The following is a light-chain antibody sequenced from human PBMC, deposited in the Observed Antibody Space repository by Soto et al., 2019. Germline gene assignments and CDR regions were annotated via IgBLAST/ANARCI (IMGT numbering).Light chain of an antibody. V-gene: IGKV3-11*01. CDR2: DAS. J-gene: IGKJ5*01. CDR3: QQRSNWPIT. CDR1: QSVSSY. Sequence: EIVLTQSPATLSLSPGERATLSCRASQSVSSYLAWYQQKPGQAPRLLIYDASNGATGIPARFSGSGSGTDFTLTISSLEHEDFAVYYCQQRSNWPITFGQGTRLEIK.